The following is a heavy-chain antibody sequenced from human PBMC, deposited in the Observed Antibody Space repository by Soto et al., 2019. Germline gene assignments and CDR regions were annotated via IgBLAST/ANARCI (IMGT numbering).Heavy chain of an antibody. D-gene: IGHD3-22*01. Sequence: QVQLVEAGGGVVQPGRSLRLSCAASGFTFSSYGMHWVRQAPGKGLEWVAVIVYEGRNKYYADSVNGRCTISRDNSKNTLFVQMDSLRAEDTAVYYCARGHYDSSGYPEYWGQGTLVTVSS. CDR3: ARGHYDSSGYPEY. CDR2: IVYEGRNK. CDR1: GFTFSSYG. V-gene: IGHV3-33*01. J-gene: IGHJ4*02.